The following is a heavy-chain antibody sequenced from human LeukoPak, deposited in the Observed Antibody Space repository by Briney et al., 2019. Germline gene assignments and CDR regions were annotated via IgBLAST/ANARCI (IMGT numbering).Heavy chain of an antibody. CDR2: INPNSGGT. CDR1: GYTFTGYY. D-gene: IGHD6-13*01. CDR3: ATSSWFGQGNSGYFDY. Sequence: ASVKVSCRASGYTFTGYYMHWVRQAPGQGLEWMGWINPNSGGTNYAQKFQGWVTMTRDTSISTVYMELSRLRSDDTAVYYCATSSWFGQGNSGYFDYWGQGTLVTVSS. V-gene: IGHV1-2*04. J-gene: IGHJ4*02.